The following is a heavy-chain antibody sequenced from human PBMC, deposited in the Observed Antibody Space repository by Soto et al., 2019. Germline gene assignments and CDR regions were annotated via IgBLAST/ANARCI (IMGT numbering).Heavy chain of an antibody. J-gene: IGHJ5*02. CDR3: ARDPPHIYVDYDLNWFDP. CDR2: ISSSSSTI. D-gene: IGHD4-17*01. CDR1: GFTFSSYS. Sequence: EVQLVESGGGLVQPGGSLRLSCAASGFTFSSYSMNWVRQAPGKGLEWVSYISSSSSTIYYAHSVKGRFTISRDNDKNSLYLQMNSLRAEDTAVYYCARDPPHIYVDYDLNWFDPWGQGTLVNVPS. V-gene: IGHV3-48*01.